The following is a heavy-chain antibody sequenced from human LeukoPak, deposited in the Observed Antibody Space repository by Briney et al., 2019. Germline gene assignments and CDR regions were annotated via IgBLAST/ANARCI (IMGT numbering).Heavy chain of an antibody. CDR3: ARVGYGDYYFDY. V-gene: IGHV3-21*01. Sequence: PGGSLRLSCAASGFTFSSYSMNWVRQAPGKGLEWVSSISSSSSSYIYYADSVKGRFTISRDNAKNSLYLQMNSLRAEDTAVYYCARVGYGDYYFDYWGQGTLVTVSS. J-gene: IGHJ4*02. D-gene: IGHD4-17*01. CDR2: ISSSSSSYI. CDR1: GFTFSSYS.